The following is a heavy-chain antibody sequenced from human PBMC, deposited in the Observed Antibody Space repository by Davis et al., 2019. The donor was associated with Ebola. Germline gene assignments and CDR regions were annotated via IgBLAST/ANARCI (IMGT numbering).Heavy chain of an antibody. J-gene: IGHJ4*02. D-gene: IGHD4-17*01. CDR1: GFTFSMYW. CDR3: ARASYGDYDFDY. CDR2: ISSSSSYI. Sequence: GGSLRLSCAASGFTFSMYWMTWVRQAPGKGLEWVSSISSSSSYIYYADSVKGRFTISRDNAKNSLYLQMNSLRAEDTAVYYCARASYGDYDFDYWGQGTLVTVSS. V-gene: IGHV3-21*01.